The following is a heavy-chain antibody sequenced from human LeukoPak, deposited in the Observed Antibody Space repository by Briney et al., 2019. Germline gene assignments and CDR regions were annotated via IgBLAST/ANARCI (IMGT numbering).Heavy chain of an antibody. V-gene: IGHV1-8*03. J-gene: IGHJ3*02. CDR1: RYTFTSYD. Sequence: ASVKVSCKASRYTFTSYDINWVRQATGQGLEWMGWMNPNSGNTGYAQKFQGRVTITRNTSISTAYMELSSLRSEDTAVYYCARRTDNWNYGRSAFDIWGQGTMVTVSS. CDR2: MNPNSGNT. CDR3: ARRTDNWNYGRSAFDI. D-gene: IGHD1-7*01.